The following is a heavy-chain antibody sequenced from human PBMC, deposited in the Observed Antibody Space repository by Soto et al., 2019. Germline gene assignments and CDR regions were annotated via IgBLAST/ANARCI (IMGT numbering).Heavy chain of an antibody. CDR2: IYYSGST. CDR3: ARHPTRGSSWYSDAFDI. Sequence: SETLSLTCTVSGGSISSYYWSWIRQPPGKGLEWIGYIYYSGSTNYNPSLKSRVTISVDTSKTQFSLKLSSVTAADTAVYYCARHPTRGSSWYSDAFDIWGQGTMVTVSS. V-gene: IGHV4-59*08. J-gene: IGHJ3*02. CDR1: GGSISSYY. D-gene: IGHD6-13*01.